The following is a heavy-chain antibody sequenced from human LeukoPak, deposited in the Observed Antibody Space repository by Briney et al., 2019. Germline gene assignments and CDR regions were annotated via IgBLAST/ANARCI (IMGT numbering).Heavy chain of an antibody. CDR3: ARDLWDYYGSGSYYNGY. CDR1: GFTFSSYA. CDR2: ISGSGGST. V-gene: IGHV3-23*01. Sequence: PGGSLRLSCAASGFTFSSYAMSWVRQAPGKGLEWVSAISGSGGSTYYADSVKGRFTISRDNSKNTLYLQMNSLRAEDTAVYYCARDLWDYYGSGSYYNGYWGQGTLVTVSS. D-gene: IGHD3-10*01. J-gene: IGHJ4*02.